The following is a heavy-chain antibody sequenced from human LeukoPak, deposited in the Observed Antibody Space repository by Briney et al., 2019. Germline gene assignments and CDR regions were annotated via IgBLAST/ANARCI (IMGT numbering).Heavy chain of an antibody. D-gene: IGHD2/OR15-2a*01. CDR3: ARESSFCFDY. CDR2: ISSSASTI. J-gene: IGHJ4*02. V-gene: IGHV3-48*03. Sequence: GGSLRLSCAASGLTFSSYEMNWVRQAPGKGLEWVSYISSSASTINYADSVKGRFTISRDNAKNSLYLQMNSLRAEDTAVYYCARESSFCFDYWGQGTLLTVSS. CDR1: GLTFSSYE.